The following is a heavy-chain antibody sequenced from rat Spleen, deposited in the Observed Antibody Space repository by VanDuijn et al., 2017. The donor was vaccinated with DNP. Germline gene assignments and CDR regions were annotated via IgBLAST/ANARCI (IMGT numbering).Heavy chain of an antibody. Sequence: EVLLVESDGGLVQPGRSLKLSCAVSGFTFNDYYMAWVRQAPAKGLEWVASIGTGGSIYYPDSVKGRFTISRDNAQNTLFLQMDSLRSEDTATYYCIRRAGLSYYFDYWGQGVMVTVSS. J-gene: IGHJ2*01. V-gene: IGHV5-25*01. CDR3: IRRAGLSYYFDY. CDR1: GFTFNDYY. D-gene: IGHD1-1*01. CDR2: IGTGGSI.